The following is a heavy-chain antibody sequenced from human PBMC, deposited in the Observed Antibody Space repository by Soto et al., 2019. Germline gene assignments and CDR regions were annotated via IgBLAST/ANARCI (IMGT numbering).Heavy chain of an antibody. D-gene: IGHD3-3*01. V-gene: IGHV3-7*01. CDR1: GFTFSSYW. Sequence: EVQLVESGGGLVQPGGSLRLSCAASGFTFSSYWMSWVRQAPGKGLEWVANIKQDGSEKYYVDSVKGRFTISRDNAKNSLYLQINSLRAEYTAVYYCARVPTYEFWSGYYNYYFDYWGQGTLVTVSS. J-gene: IGHJ4*02. CDR3: ARVPTYEFWSGYYNYYFDY. CDR2: IKQDGSEK.